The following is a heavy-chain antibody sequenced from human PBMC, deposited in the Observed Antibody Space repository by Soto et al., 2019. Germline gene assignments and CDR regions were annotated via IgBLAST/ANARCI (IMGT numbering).Heavy chain of an antibody. CDR3: ARERTYYDILTGYTHYFDY. D-gene: IGHD3-9*01. Sequence: SETLSITCAVSSFSISSGYYWGWVRQPPGKGLEWIGSIYHSGTTNYSPSLKSRVTISIDTSENQFSLTLRSVTAADTAVYYCARERTYYDILTGYTHYFDYWGQGTLVTVSS. CDR2: IYHSGTT. V-gene: IGHV4-38-2*02. J-gene: IGHJ4*02. CDR1: SFSISSGYY.